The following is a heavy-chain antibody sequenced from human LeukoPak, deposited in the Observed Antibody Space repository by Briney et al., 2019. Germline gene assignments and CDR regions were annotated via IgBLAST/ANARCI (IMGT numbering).Heavy chain of an antibody. CDR3: ARDMSVEMATPGAFDI. J-gene: IGHJ3*02. CDR2: ISAYNGNT. D-gene: IGHD5-24*01. CDR1: GYTFTSYG. Sequence: ASVKVSCKASGYTFTSYGISWVRQAPGQGLEWMGWISAYNGNTNYAQKLQGRVTMTTDTSTSTAYMELRSLRSDDTAVYYCARDMSVEMATPGAFDIWGQGTMVTVSS. V-gene: IGHV1-18*01.